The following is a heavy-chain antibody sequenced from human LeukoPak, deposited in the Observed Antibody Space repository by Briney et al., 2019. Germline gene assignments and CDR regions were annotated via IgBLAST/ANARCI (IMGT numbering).Heavy chain of an antibody. Sequence: PSETLSLTCTVSGGSISSSNYYWGWIRQPPGKGLEWIGNIYYSGSTYYNPSLKSRVTISVDTSKNQFSLELSSVTAADTAVYYCARRVTGDFGGQYYFDYWGQGTLVTVSS. D-gene: IGHD7-27*01. CDR1: GGSISSSNYY. V-gene: IGHV4-39*01. CDR2: IYYSGST. J-gene: IGHJ4*02. CDR3: ARRVTGDFGGQYYFDY.